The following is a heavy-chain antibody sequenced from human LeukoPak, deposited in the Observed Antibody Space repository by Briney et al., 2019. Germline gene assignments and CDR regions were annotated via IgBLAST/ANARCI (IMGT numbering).Heavy chain of an antibody. Sequence: SETLSLTCTVSGDSVSSYYWSWIRQPPGKGLEWIGYFYSGGRTIYNPSHKSRLTISIDTSKSQFSLKLSSVTAADTAVYYCAINSSGDSSGYDYWGQRTLVTVSS. D-gene: IGHD3-22*01. CDR1: GDSVSSYY. V-gene: IGHV4-59*08. CDR2: FYSGGRT. CDR3: AINSSGDSSGYDY. J-gene: IGHJ4*02.